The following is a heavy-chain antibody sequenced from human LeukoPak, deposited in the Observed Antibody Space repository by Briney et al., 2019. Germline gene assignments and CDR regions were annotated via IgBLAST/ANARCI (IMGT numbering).Heavy chain of an antibody. Sequence: SETLSLTCAVYGRSFSGYYWSWIRQPQGKGLEWIGEINHSGSTNYNPSLKSRVPISVDTSKNQFSLRLSSVTAADTAVYYCARLPRGEWPTDYWGQGTLVSVSS. CDR1: GRSFSGYY. V-gene: IGHV4-34*01. CDR3: ARLPRGEWPTDY. CDR2: INHSGST. J-gene: IGHJ4*02. D-gene: IGHD3-10*01.